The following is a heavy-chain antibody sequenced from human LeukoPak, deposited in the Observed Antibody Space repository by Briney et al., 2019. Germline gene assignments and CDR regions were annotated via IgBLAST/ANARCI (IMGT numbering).Heavy chain of an antibody. Sequence: SETLSLTCAVYGGSFSSYYWSWIRQPPGKGLEWIGEINHSGSTNYNPSLKSRVTISVDTSNNQFSLKLSSVTAADTAVYYCARLTRVLLWFGELLSNFDYWGQGTLVTVSS. D-gene: IGHD3-10*01. V-gene: IGHV4-34*01. CDR3: ARLTRVLLWFGELLSNFDY. J-gene: IGHJ4*02. CDR1: GGSFSSYY. CDR2: INHSGST.